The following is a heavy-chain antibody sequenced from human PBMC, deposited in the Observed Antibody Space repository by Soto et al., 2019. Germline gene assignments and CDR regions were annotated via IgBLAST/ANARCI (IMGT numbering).Heavy chain of an antibody. CDR3: ARGPSRSSWLIPSYYYYGMDV. V-gene: IGHV1-69*13. Sequence: SVKVSCKASGGTFSSYAISWVRQAPGQGLEWMGGIIPIFGTANYAQKFQGRVTITADESTSTAYMELSSLRSEDTAVYYCARGPSRSSWLIPSYYYYGMDVWGQGTTVTVSS. J-gene: IGHJ6*02. CDR2: IIPIFGTA. D-gene: IGHD6-13*01. CDR1: GGTFSSYA.